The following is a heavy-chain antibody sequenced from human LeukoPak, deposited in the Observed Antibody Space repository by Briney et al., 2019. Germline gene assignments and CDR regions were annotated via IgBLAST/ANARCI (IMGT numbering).Heavy chain of an antibody. CDR3: VRGYYYDSSGYWVRAFDI. CDR2: MYHSGTT. V-gene: IGHV4-30-2*01. J-gene: IGHJ3*02. D-gene: IGHD3-22*01. CDR1: GGSISSGGYS. Sequence: TSETLFLTCAVSGGSISSGGYSRSWIRQPPGEGLEWIGYMYHSGTTHYNPSLKSRVTISVDRSKNQFSLKLSSVTAADTAVYYCVRGYYYDSSGYWVRAFDIWGQGTMVTVSS.